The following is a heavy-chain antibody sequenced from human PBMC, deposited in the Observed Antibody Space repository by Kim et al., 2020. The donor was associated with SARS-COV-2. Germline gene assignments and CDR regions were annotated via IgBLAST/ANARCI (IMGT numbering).Heavy chain of an antibody. J-gene: IGHJ2*01. CDR3: ARRRDYGDYDIDL. D-gene: IGHD4-17*01. V-gene: IGHV5-51*01. Sequence: YSPSFQGQVTISADKSISPAYLQWSSLKASDTAMYYCARRRDYGDYDIDLWGRGTLVTVSS.